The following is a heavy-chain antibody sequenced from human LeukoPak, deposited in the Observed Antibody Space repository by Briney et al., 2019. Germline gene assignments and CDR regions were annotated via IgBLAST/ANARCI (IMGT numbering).Heavy chain of an antibody. CDR3: ARDKGGGYFGY. J-gene: IGHJ4*02. Sequence: PGGSLRLSCAASGFSVRDNYMNWVRQAPGQGPEWVSVIFTGRSTYYADSVQGRLTISRDTSKNTLYLQVNSLRPEDTAMYYCARDKGGGYFGYWGQGTLVTVSS. CDR2: IFTGRST. D-gene: IGHD2-15*01. V-gene: IGHV3-53*05. CDR1: GFSVRDNY.